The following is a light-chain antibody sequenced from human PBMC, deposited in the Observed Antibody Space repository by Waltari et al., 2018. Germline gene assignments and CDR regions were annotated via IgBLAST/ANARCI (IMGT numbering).Light chain of an antibody. CDR1: SGHSSYI. J-gene: IGLJ3*02. Sequence: QPVLTQSSSASASLGSSVKLTCTLSSGHSSYIIAWHQQQPGKAPRYLMKLEGSGSYNKGGGVPDRFSGSSSVADRYLTISNLQSEDEADYYCETWDSNTWVFGGGTKLTVL. CDR2: LEGSGSY. V-gene: IGLV4-60*03. CDR3: ETWDSNTWV.